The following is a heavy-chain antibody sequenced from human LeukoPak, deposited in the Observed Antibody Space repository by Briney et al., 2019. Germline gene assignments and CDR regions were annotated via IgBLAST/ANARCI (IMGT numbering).Heavy chain of an antibody. V-gene: IGHV4-59*12. CDR2: IYYSGST. CDR1: GGSISSYY. Sequence: SETLSLTCTVSGGSISSYYWSWIRQPPGKGLERIGYIYYSGSTNYNPSLKSRVTISVDTSKNQFSLKLSSVTAADTAVYYCTTKITMIDYWGQGTLVTVSS. J-gene: IGHJ4*02. D-gene: IGHD3-22*01. CDR3: TTKITMIDY.